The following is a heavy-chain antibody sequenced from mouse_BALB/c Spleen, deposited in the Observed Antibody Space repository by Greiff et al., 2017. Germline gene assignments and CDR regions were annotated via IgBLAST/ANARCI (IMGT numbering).Heavy chain of an antibody. CDR3: ARLGPYYAMDY. V-gene: IGHV5-17*02. D-gene: IGHD4-1*01. CDR2: ISSGSSTI. CDR1: GFTFSSFG. J-gene: IGHJ4*01. Sequence: EVQLQESGGGLVQPGGSRKLSCAASGFTFSSFGMHWVRQAPEKGLEWVAYISSGSSTIYYADTVKGRFTISRDNPKNTLFLQMTSLRSEDTAMYYCARLGPYYAMDYWGQGTSVTVSS.